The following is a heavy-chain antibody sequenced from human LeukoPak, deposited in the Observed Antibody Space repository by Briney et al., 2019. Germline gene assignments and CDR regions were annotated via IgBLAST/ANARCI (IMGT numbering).Heavy chain of an antibody. V-gene: IGHV3-23*01. D-gene: IGHD2-21*01. CDR1: GFTFSSYS. J-gene: IGHJ6*03. CDR3: AKAGGDAYYYYYMDV. Sequence: LSGGSLRLSCAASGFTFSSYSMSWVRQAPGKGLEWVSGIGGGGGSTYYADSVKGRFTVSRDNSKNTLYLQMNSVRAEDTAVYYCAKAGGDAYYYYYMDVWGKGTTVTVSS. CDR2: IGGGGGST.